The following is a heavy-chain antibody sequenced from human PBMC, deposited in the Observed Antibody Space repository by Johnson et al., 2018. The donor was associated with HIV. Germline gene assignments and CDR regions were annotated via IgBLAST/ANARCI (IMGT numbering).Heavy chain of an antibody. CDR2: IRYDGSNK. J-gene: IGHJ3*02. Sequence: QMLLVESGGDVVQPGRSLRLSCAASGFTFSSYGMHWVRQAPGKGLEWVAFIRYDGSNKYYADSVKGRFTISRDNSKNTLYLQMNSLRAEDTAVYYCAKEEEDAFDIWGQGKMVTVSS. V-gene: IGHV3-30*02. CDR1: GFTFSSYG. CDR3: AKEEEDAFDI.